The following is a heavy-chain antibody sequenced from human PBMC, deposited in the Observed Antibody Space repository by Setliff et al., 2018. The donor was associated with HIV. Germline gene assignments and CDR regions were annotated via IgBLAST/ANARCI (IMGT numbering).Heavy chain of an antibody. J-gene: IGHJ6*02. CDR3: ARDHCSSSGCYEYSYYGMDV. CDR1: GYTFTNYF. D-gene: IGHD2-2*01. Sequence: GASVKVSCKASGYTFTNYFMHWVRQAPGQGLEWMGIINPSGGSTSYAQKFQGRLTMTRDTSTNTVYMELSSLRYDDTAVYYCARDHCSSSGCYEYSYYGMDVWGRGTLVTVSS. CDR2: INPSGGST. V-gene: IGHV1-46*01.